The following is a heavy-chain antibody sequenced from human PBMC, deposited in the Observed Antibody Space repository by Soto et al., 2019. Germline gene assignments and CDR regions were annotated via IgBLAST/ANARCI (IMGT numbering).Heavy chain of an antibody. J-gene: IGHJ5*02. CDR2: ISPGSRYP. CDR1: GFTFGDSY. V-gene: IGHV3-11*06. CDR3: VKGGGGGLFDP. D-gene: IGHD2-15*01. Sequence: GGSLSLSCAGSGFTFGDSYISWIRQAPGKGLEWLSYISPGSRYPAYADSVKGRFTISRDNAKGSLYLQMMSLTAEDTAIYYCVKGGGGGLFDPWGQGTMVTVSS.